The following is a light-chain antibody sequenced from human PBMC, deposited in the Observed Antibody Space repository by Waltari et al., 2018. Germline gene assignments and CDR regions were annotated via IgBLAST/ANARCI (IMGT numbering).Light chain of an antibody. J-gene: IGKJ5*01. CDR2: GAS. V-gene: IGKV3-15*01. CDR3: QHYHNWPPIT. Sequence: EIVMTQSTATLSVSPGERATLSCRASQSISTNLAWYQQKPGQAPRLLIYGASTRATGFPARFSGSGFGTEFTLTISSLRSEDFAVYYCQHYHNWPPITFGQGTRLEIK. CDR1: QSISTN.